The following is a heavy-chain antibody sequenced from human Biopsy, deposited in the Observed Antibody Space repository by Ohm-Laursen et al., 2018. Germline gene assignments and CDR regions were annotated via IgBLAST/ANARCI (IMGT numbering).Heavy chain of an antibody. D-gene: IGHD2-8*01. CDR1: GFTFSSYG. J-gene: IGHJ4*02. CDR2: IWYDRSNK. Sequence: SLRLSCAASGFTFSSYGMHWARQAPGKGLEWVAAIWYDRSNKNYADSVKGRFTISRDNSKNTLYLQMNSLRGEDTAVYYCAKCMTGGSNYYFHHCGQGTLVTVSS. CDR3: AKCMTGGSNYYFHH. V-gene: IGHV3-33*06.